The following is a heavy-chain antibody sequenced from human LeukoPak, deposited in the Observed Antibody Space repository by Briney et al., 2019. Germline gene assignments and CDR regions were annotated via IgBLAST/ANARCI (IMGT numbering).Heavy chain of an antibody. J-gene: IGHJ6*03. V-gene: IGHV1-18*01. CDR3: AREFSGVSSSSADYYYYMDV. Sequence: GASVKVSCKASGYTFTCYGISWVRQAPGQGLEWMGWISAYNGNTNYAQKLQGRVTMTTDTSTSTAYMELRSLRSDDTAVYYCAREFSGVSSSSADYYYYMDVWGKGTTVTVSS. CDR1: GYTFTCYG. CDR2: ISAYNGNT. D-gene: IGHD6-6*01.